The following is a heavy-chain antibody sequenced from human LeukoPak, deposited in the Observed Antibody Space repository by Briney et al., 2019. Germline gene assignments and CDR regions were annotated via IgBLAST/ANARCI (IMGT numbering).Heavy chain of an antibody. V-gene: IGHV4-34*01. CDR2: IYYSGST. CDR1: GGSFSGYY. CDR3: VRVKRKYQVLKPLHETPSHYFDY. D-gene: IGHD2-2*01. J-gene: IGHJ4*02. Sequence: SETLSLTCAVYGGSFSGYYWSWIRQPPGKGLEWIGSIYYSGSTYYNPSLKSRVTISVDSSKNQFSLKLSSVTAADTAMYYCVRVKRKYQVLKPLHETPSHYFDYWGQGTLVTVSS.